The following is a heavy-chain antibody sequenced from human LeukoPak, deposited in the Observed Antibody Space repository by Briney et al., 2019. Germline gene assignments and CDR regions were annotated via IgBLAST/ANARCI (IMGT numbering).Heavy chain of an antibody. CDR2: INHSGST. J-gene: IGHJ4*02. Sequence: SETLSLTCAVYGGSFSGYYWSWIRPPPGKGLEWIGEINHSGSTNYNPSLKSRVTISVDTSKNQFSLKLFSVTAADTAVYYCAREDYYDSSGYLDYWGQGTLVTVSS. CDR3: AREDYYDSSGYLDY. CDR1: GGSFSGYY. D-gene: IGHD3-22*01. V-gene: IGHV4-34*01.